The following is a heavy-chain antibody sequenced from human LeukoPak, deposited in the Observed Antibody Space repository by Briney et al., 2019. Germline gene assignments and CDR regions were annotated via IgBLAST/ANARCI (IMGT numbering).Heavy chain of an antibody. CDR3: ARDSYYDRSGYYSSEYLQH. CDR1: GYTFTGYY. D-gene: IGHD3-22*01. CDR2: INPNSGGT. J-gene: IGHJ1*01. V-gene: IGHV1-2*02. Sequence: ASVKVSCKASGYTFTGYYMHWVRQAPGQGLEWMGWINPNSGGTNYAQKFQGRVTMTRDTSISTAYMELSRLISDDTAVHYCARDSYYDRSGYYSSEYLQHWGQGTPVTVPS.